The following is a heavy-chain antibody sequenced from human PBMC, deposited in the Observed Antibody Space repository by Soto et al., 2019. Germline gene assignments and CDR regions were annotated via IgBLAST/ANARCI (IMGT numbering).Heavy chain of an antibody. CDR2: INQDGSAK. Sequence: GGSLRLSCAASEFTFSSYWMTWVRQAPGKGLEWVANINQDGSAKYYVDSVKGRFTISRDNAENSLYLQMNSLRAEDTAVYYCARWEKVYPDYYHMDVWGKGTTVTVSS. V-gene: IGHV3-7*01. CDR3: ARWEKVYPDYYHMDV. CDR1: EFTFSSYW. J-gene: IGHJ6*04. D-gene: IGHD2-8*01.